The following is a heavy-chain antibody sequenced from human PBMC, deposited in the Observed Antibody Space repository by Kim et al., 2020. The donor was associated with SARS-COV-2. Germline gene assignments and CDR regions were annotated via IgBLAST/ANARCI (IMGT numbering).Heavy chain of an antibody. V-gene: IGHV3-23*01. CDR3: AKDTGGSRLFDY. CDR1: GFTFRSSV. D-gene: IGHD3-16*01. Sequence: GGSLRLSCAASGFTFRSSVMSWVRQAPGKDLEWVSVVGTGGVLKYYADSVKGRFTSSRDNSRSTLYLQMSSLRADDTAVYYCAKDTGGSRLFDYWAQGTL. J-gene: IGHJ4*02. CDR2: VGTGGVLK.